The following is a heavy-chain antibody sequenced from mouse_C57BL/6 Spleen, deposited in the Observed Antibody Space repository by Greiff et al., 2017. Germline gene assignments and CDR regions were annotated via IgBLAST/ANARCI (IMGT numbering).Heavy chain of an antibody. CDR1: GYTFTSYW. V-gene: IGHV1-69*01. CDR2: IDPSDSYT. CDR3: ARRGGSLYYYAVDC. D-gene: IGHD1-1*02. Sequence: VQLQQPGAELVMPGASVKLSCKASGYTFTSYWMPWVKQRPGQGLEWIGEIDPSDSYTNYHQKFKGKSTLTVDKSSSTAYMQLSSLTSEDSAVYYCARRGGSLYYYAVDCWGQGASVTVSS. J-gene: IGHJ4*01.